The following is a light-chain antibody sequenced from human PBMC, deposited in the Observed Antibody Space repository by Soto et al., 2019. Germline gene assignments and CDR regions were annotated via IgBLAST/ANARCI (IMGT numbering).Light chain of an antibody. V-gene: IGKV3-20*01. J-gene: IGKJ1*01. CDR3: QQYGSSPLT. Sequence: EIVLTQSPGTLSLSPGERATLFCRASQSVSSSYLAWYQQKPAQAPRLLIYGASSRATGIPDRFSGSGSGTDFTLTISRLEPEDFAVYYCQQYGSSPLTFGQGTKVEIK. CDR1: QSVSSSY. CDR2: GAS.